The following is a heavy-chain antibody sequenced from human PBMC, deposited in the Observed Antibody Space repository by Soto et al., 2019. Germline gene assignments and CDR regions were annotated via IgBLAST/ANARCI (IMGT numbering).Heavy chain of an antibody. CDR1: GFTFSNYY. CDR3: ARETPLDPDYGDNPFSDY. Sequence: QVQLVESGGGLVKPGGSLRLSCAASGFTFSNYYMTWIRQAPGKGLECLSYISSREVTVYYADSVKGRFTISRDNARNSLYLQMNSLRAEDTAVYYCARETPLDPDYGDNPFSDYWGQGTLVTVSS. CDR2: ISSREVTV. J-gene: IGHJ4*02. D-gene: IGHD4-17*01. V-gene: IGHV3-11*04.